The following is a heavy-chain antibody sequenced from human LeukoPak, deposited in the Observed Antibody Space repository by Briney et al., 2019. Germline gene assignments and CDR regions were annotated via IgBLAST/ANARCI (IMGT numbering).Heavy chain of an antibody. D-gene: IGHD6-13*01. CDR2: IRYDGSNK. Sequence: GGSLRLSCAASGFTFSSYGMHWVRQAPGKGLEWVAFIRYDGSNKYYADSVKGRFTISRDNSKNTLYLQMNSLRAEDTAVYYCAKAQYSSSWSRDRYYYYYGMDVWGQGTTVTVSS. CDR3: AKAQYSSSWSRDRYYYYYGMDV. J-gene: IGHJ6*02. V-gene: IGHV3-30*02. CDR1: GFTFSSYG.